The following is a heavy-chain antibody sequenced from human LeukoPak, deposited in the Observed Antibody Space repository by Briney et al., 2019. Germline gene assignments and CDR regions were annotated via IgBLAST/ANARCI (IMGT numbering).Heavy chain of an antibody. Sequence: SETLSLTCTVSGGSISSSSYYWGWIRQPPGKGLEWIGSIYYSGSTYYNPSLKSRVTISVDTSKNQFSLKLSSVTAADTAVYYCARIVPAALIDYWGQETLVTVSS. V-gene: IGHV4-39*01. CDR3: ARIVPAALIDY. CDR2: IYYSGST. J-gene: IGHJ4*02. D-gene: IGHD2-2*01. CDR1: GGSISSSSYY.